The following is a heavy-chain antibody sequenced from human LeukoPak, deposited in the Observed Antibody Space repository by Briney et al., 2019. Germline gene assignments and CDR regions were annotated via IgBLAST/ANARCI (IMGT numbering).Heavy chain of an antibody. D-gene: IGHD5-12*01. CDR1: GFTFSSYA. CDR2: ISGSGGST. CDR3: AKSGYGYPTVTFDY. V-gene: IGHV3-23*01. J-gene: IGHJ4*02. Sequence: GGSLRLSCAASGFTFSSYAMSWVSQAPGKGLEWVSAISGSGGSTYYADSVKGRFTISRDNSKNTLYLQMNSLRAEDTAVYYCAKSGYGYPTVTFDYWGQGTLVTVSS.